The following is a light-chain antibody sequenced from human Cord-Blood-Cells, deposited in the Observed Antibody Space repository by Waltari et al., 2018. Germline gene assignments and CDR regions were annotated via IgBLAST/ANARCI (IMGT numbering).Light chain of an antibody. Sequence: DIQMTQSRSTLSASVGDRVTITCRASQSISSWLAWYQQKPGKAPKRLIYKASSLESGVPSRFSGSGSWTEFTLTISSLQPDDFATYYCQQYNSYSTFGQGTKVEIK. CDR3: QQYNSYST. CDR2: KAS. J-gene: IGKJ1*01. V-gene: IGKV1-5*03. CDR1: QSISSW.